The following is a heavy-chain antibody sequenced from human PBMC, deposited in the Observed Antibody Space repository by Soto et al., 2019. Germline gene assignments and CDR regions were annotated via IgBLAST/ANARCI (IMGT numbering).Heavy chain of an antibody. CDR2: IKDGGRT. V-gene: IGHV4-34*01. CDR3: ARGQEGVVATH. D-gene: IGHD5-12*01. J-gene: IGHJ4*02. Sequence: QVQLQQWGAGLLKPSEILSLNCAVNGGSLSGYYWSWIRQPPGKGLEWIGEIKDGGRTNYSPSLKSRATISSVTSNSQFSLRLYSVTAADTGVYYCARGQEGVVATHWDQGTLVTVSS. CDR1: GGSLSGYY.